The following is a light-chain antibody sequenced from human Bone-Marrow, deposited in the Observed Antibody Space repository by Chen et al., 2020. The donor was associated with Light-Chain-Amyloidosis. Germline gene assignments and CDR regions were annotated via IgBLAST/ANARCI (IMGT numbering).Light chain of an antibody. V-gene: IGLV3-25*03. CDR3: QSADSSGTYEVR. CDR1: DLPTKY. CDR2: RDT. J-gene: IGLJ2*01. Sequence: SSELTQPPSVSVSPGQTARITCSGDDLPTKYAYWYQQKPGQATVLVIHRDTERPSGISERFSGSSSGTTATLTISGVQAEDEADYHCQSADSSGTYEVRFGGGTKLTVL.